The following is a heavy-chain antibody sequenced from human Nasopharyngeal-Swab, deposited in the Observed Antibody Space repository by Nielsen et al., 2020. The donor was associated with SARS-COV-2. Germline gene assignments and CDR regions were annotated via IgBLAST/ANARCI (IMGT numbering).Heavy chain of an antibody. Sequence: GASLKISCAASGFSFSTYTMNWVRQAPGKGLEWLSSISSDSGAKYHADSVKGRFTISRDNAKNSLYLEMNSLRAEDTAVYYCLRGDRRDYWGPGTLVSVSS. CDR2: ISSDSGAK. V-gene: IGHV3-21*01. CDR3: LRGDRRDY. CDR1: GFSFSTYT. D-gene: IGHD3-22*01. J-gene: IGHJ4*02.